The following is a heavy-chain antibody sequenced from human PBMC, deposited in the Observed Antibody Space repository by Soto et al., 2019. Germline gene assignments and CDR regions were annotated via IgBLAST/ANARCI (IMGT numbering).Heavy chain of an antibody. CDR3: ARDGSSSWYKRDYYYYYMDV. J-gene: IGHJ6*03. V-gene: IGHV1-2*04. D-gene: IGHD6-13*01. Sequence: ASVKVSCKASGYTFTGYYMHWVRQAPGQGLEWMGWINPNNGGTNYAQKFQGWVTMTRDTSISTAYMELSRLRSDDTAVYYCARDGSSSWYKRDYYYYYMDVWGKGTTVTV. CDR2: INPNNGGT. CDR1: GYTFTGYY.